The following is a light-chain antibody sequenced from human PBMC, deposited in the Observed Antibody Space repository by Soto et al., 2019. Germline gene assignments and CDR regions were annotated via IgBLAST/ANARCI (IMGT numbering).Light chain of an antibody. CDR2: ANS. V-gene: IGLV1-40*01. Sequence: QSVLTQPPSVSGAPGQRVTISCTGSSSNIGAGFDVHWYQQLPGRAPKLLIYANSNRPSGVPDRFSGSRSGTSASLDITGLQAEDEADYSCQSYDSSLSGFYVFGTGTKLTVL. CDR3: QSYDSSLSGFYV. J-gene: IGLJ1*01. CDR1: SSNIGAGFD.